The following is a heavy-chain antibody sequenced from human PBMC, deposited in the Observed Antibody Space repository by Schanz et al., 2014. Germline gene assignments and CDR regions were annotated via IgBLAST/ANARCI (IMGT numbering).Heavy chain of an antibody. CDR1: GFTFDDYV. CDR2: ISWNSGRI. Sequence: VQLVESGGGVVQPGRSLRLSCAASGFTFDDYVIHWVRQAPGKGLEWVSGISWNSGRIGYADSVKGRFTISRDNAENSLYLQMNSLRVEDTAFYYCTREDWFESWGQGTLVTVSS. CDR3: TREDWFES. V-gene: IGHV3-9*01. J-gene: IGHJ5*01.